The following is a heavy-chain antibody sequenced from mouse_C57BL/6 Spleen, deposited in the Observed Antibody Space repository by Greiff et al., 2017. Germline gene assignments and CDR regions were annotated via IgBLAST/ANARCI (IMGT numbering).Heavy chain of an antibody. CDR2: IDPENGDT. CDR1: GFNIKDDY. Sequence: QLQQSGAELVRPGASVKLSCTASGFNIKDDYMHWVKQRPEQGLEWIGWIDPENGDTEYASKFQGKATITADTSSNTAYLQLSSLTSEDTAVYYCTTGDFERFDYWGQGTTLTVSS. V-gene: IGHV14-4*01. CDR3: TTGDFERFDY. J-gene: IGHJ2*01.